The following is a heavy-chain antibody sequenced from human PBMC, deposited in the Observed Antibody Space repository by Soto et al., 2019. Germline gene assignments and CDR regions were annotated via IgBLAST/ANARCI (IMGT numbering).Heavy chain of an antibody. J-gene: IGHJ4*02. Sequence: ASVKVSCKASGYTFITYYIHWVRQAPGQGLEWMGLVNPSGAGTSYAQKFQGRVTMTRDTSTSTAYMELRSLTSEDTAVYYCARDLNYYDSGNYYNSLGYWGQGTLVTVSS. CDR1: GYTFITYY. V-gene: IGHV1-46*01. CDR2: VNPSGAGT. CDR3: ARDLNYYDSGNYYNSLGY. D-gene: IGHD3-10*01.